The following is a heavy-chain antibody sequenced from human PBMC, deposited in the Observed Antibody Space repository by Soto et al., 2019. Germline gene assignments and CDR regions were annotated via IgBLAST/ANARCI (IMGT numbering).Heavy chain of an antibody. D-gene: IGHD3-10*01. CDR3: AGPSRYYGSGSLETARNDAFDI. CDR2: INPNSGGT. V-gene: IGHV1-2*02. J-gene: IGHJ3*02. CDR1: GYTFTGYY. Sequence: ASVKVSCKASGYTFTGYYMHWVRQAPGQGLEWMGWINPNSGGTNYAQKFQGRVTMTRDTSISTAYMELSRLRSDDTAVYYCAGPSRYYGSGSLETARNDAFDIWGQGTMVTVSS.